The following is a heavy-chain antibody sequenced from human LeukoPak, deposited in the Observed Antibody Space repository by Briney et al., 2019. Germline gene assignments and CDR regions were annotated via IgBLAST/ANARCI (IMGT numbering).Heavy chain of an antibody. CDR3: AKDRPNYYGSNGHYYKLNGDC. CDR2: ITSSGPGT. D-gene: IGHD3-22*01. J-gene: IGHJ4*02. Sequence: PGGSLRLSCAASGFTFSSYAMSWVRQAPGKGLEWGSSITSSGPGTYYADSVKGRFTISRDNYDNTLYLQMNSLGAEDTAVYYCAKDRPNYYGSNGHYYKLNGDCWGQGTLVTVSS. CDR1: GFTFSSYA. V-gene: IGHV3-23*01.